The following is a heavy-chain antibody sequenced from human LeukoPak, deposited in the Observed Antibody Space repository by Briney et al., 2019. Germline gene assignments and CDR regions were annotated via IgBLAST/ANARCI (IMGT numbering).Heavy chain of an antibody. Sequence: SETLSLTCAVYGGSFSGYYWSWIRQPPGKGLEWIGEINHSGSTNYNPSLKSRVTISVDTSKNQFSLKLSSVTAADTAVYYCARGDSYEYIWGSYRYTFEFDYWGQGTLVTVSS. J-gene: IGHJ4*02. V-gene: IGHV4-34*01. CDR1: GGSFSGYY. D-gene: IGHD3-16*02. CDR3: ARGDSYEYIWGSYRYTFEFDY. CDR2: INHSGST.